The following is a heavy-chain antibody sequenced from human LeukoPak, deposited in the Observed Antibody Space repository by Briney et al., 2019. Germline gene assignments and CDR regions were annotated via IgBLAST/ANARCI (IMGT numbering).Heavy chain of an antibody. CDR1: GFTFSSYA. Sequence: GGSLRLSCAASGFTFSSYAMSWVRQAPGKGLEWVSAISGSGGSTYYADSVKGRFTISRDNSKNTLYLRMNSLRAEDTAVYYCAKDAARYCSGGSCYPTYWGQETLVTVSS. J-gene: IGHJ4*02. V-gene: IGHV3-23*01. CDR2: ISGSGGST. CDR3: AKDAARYCSGGSCYPTY. D-gene: IGHD2-15*01.